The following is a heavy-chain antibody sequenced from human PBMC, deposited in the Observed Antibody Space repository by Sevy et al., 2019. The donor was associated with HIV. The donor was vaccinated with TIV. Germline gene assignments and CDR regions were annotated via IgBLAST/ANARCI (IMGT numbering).Heavy chain of an antibody. CDR1: GFVFGGYG. D-gene: IGHD3-22*01. CDR2: FDTTGTAI. J-gene: IGHJ5*02. V-gene: IGHV3-48*03. Sequence: GGPLGFSFRAPGFVFGGYGWVGVRRAPGKGLQWVPYFDTTGTAIYADSVKGRFTISRDNAKNSLFLQMYGLRPDDTAVYYCVRDTHRSGYYGVTFPRASDLWGQGTLVTVSS. CDR3: VRDTHRSGYYGVTFPRASDL.